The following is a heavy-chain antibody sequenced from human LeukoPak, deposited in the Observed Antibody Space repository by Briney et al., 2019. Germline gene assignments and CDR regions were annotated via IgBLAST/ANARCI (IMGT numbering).Heavy chain of an antibody. D-gene: IGHD1-26*01. CDR1: GYTFTSYY. Sequence: ASVKVSCKASGYTFTSYYMHSVRQAPGQGLEWMGIINPSGGSTSYAQKFQGRVTMTRDMSTSTVYMELSSLRSEDTAVYYCARDPGGSYRIHYYYYYMDVWGKGTTVTVSS. J-gene: IGHJ6*03. V-gene: IGHV1-46*01. CDR3: ARDPGGSYRIHYYYYYMDV. CDR2: INPSGGST.